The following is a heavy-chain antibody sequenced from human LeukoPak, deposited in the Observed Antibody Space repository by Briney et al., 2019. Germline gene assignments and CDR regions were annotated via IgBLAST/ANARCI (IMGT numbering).Heavy chain of an antibody. CDR1: GGSISSHY. CDR3: ARDSGNYYWYFDL. V-gene: IGHV4-4*07. CDR2: IYTSGST. D-gene: IGHD1-26*01. Sequence: SETLSLTCAVSGGSISSHYWSWIRQPAGKGLEWIGRIYTSGSTNYNPSLKSRVTMSVDTSKNQSSLKLSSVTAADTAVYHCARDSGNYYWYFDLWGRGTLVTVSS. J-gene: IGHJ2*01.